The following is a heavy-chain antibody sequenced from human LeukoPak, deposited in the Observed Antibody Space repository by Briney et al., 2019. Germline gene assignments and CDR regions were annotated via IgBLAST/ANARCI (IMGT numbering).Heavy chain of an antibody. CDR1: GYTFTSYD. D-gene: IGHD3-3*01. Sequence: GASVKVSCKASGYTFTSYDINWVRQATGQGLEWMGWMNPNSGNTGYAQKSQGRVTITRNTSISTAYMELSSLRSEDTAVYYCARYTYYDFWSGYYSNAFDIWGQGTMVTVSS. CDR3: ARYTYYDFWSGYYSNAFDI. J-gene: IGHJ3*02. V-gene: IGHV1-8*03. CDR2: MNPNSGNT.